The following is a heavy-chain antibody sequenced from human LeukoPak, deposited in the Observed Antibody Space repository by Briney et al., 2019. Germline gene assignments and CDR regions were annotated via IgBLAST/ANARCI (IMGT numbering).Heavy chain of an antibody. CDR1: GGSFSGYY. D-gene: IGHD6-6*01. V-gene: IGHV4-34*01. Sequence: SETLSLTCAVYGGSFSGYYWSWIRQPPGKGLEWIGEVNHSGSTNYNPSLKSRVTISVDTSKNQFSLKLSSVTAADTAVYYCARLLSVSSLENFDYWGQGTLVTVSS. J-gene: IGHJ4*02. CDR3: ARLLSVSSLENFDY. CDR2: VNHSGST.